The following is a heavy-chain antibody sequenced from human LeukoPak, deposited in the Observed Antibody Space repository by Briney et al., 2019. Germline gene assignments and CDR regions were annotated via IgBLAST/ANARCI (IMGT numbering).Heavy chain of an antibody. J-gene: IGHJ3*02. CDR2: IYSGGST. Sequence: GGSLRLSCAASGFTVSSNYMSWVRQAPGKGLEWVSVIYSGGSTYYADSVKGRFTISRDNSKNTLYLQMNSLRAEDTAVYYCARYDILTGATTSDAFDIWGQGTMVTVSS. CDR1: GFTVSSNY. CDR3: ARYDILTGATTSDAFDI. D-gene: IGHD3-9*01. V-gene: IGHV3-66*01.